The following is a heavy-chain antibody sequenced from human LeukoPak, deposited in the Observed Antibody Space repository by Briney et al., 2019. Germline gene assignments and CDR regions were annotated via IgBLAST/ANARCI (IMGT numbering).Heavy chain of an antibody. CDR2: ISVSGGTI. CDR1: GFTFSKYA. V-gene: IGHV3-23*01. CDR3: TRDYPASFDV. D-gene: IGHD3-16*01. J-gene: IGHJ3*01. Sequence: GGSPRLSCAASGFTFSKYAMNWVRQAPGKGLEWVSAISVSGGTINYADSVKGRFTISRDNSKNALYLQMNSLKTEDTAMYYCTRDYPASFDVWGQGTLVTVSS.